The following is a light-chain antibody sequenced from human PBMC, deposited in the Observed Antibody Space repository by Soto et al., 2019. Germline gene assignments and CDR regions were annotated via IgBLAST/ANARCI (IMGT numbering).Light chain of an antibody. V-gene: IGKV1-5*01. Sequence: DIQMTQSPSTLSASVGDRVTITCRASQSISSWLAWYQQKPGKAPKLLIYDASSLESGVPSRFSGSGSGTEFTLTISSLQPDDFAPYYCQQYYSYSWTFGQGTKVEIK. J-gene: IGKJ1*01. CDR3: QQYYSYSWT. CDR1: QSISSW. CDR2: DAS.